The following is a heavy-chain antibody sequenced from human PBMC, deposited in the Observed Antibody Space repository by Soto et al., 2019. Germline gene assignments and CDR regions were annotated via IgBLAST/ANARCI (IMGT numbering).Heavy chain of an antibody. CDR1: GFIFSDHY. CDR2: SSSSSTI. D-gene: IGHD3-10*01. V-gene: IGHV3-11*04. Sequence: PGGSLRLSCIASGFIFSDHYMDWVRQAPGKGLEWVARSSSSSTIYYADSVKGRFTISRDNAKNTLYLHMKSLRAEDTAVYYCSRDTFGPYDSWGQGTLVTVSS. CDR3: SRDTFGPYDS. J-gene: IGHJ4*02.